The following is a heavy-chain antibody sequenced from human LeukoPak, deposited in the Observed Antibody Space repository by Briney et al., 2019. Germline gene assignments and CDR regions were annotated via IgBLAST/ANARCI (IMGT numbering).Heavy chain of an antibody. CDR3: ATVRFGGYMDV. D-gene: IGHD3-10*01. V-gene: IGHV4-59*01. CDR1: GGSMNSYY. Sequence: SETLSLTCTVSGGSMNSYYWSWIRQPPGKGLEWIGYIYYSGSTNYNPALNSRVTISVDTSRNQFSLKLSSVTAADTAVYFCATVRFGGYMDVWGKGTTVAISS. J-gene: IGHJ6*03. CDR2: IYYSGST.